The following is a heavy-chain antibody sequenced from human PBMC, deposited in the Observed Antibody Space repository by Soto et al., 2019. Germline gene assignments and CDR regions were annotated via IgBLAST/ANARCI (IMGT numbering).Heavy chain of an antibody. Sequence: GGSLRLSCAASGFTFASFAMSWVRQAPGKGLEWVSSISGSGSSTHYGDSVKGRFTISRDSSKSTLYLQMNSLRAEDTAVYYCAKHSSNSRQEADADNYDYYYMDVWGKGTPVTVSS. J-gene: IGHJ6*03. D-gene: IGHD6-13*01. V-gene: IGHV3-23*01. CDR3: AKHSSNSRQEADADNYDYYYMDV. CDR1: GFTFASFA. CDR2: ISGSGSST.